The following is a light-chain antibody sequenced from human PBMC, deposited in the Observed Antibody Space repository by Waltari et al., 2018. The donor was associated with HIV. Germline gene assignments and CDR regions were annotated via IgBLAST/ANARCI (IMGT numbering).Light chain of an antibody. J-gene: IGKJ1*01. CDR1: QNIGNN. Sequence: IQVTQSPSSLSASIGDRVTITCRTSQNIGNNLGWYQQRPGQAPKRLIYDVFILQDGVPSKFSGRGAGTEFTLTISSLQPDDFATYYCLPYNYSPWTFGQGTKVEI. CDR2: DVF. CDR3: LPYNYSPWT. V-gene: IGKV1-17*01.